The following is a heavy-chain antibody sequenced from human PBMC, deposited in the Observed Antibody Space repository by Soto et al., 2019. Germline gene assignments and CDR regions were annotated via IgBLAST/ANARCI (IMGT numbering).Heavy chain of an antibody. CDR1: GGTFSSYA. Sequence: ASVTVSCKASGGTFSSYAMSWVRQAPGQGLEWMGGIIPIFGTANYAQKFQGRVTITADESTSTAYMELSSLRSEDTAVYYCARWIAVAGTRNWFDPWGQGTLVTVSS. CDR3: ARWIAVAGTRNWFDP. CDR2: IIPIFGTA. D-gene: IGHD6-19*01. V-gene: IGHV1-69*13. J-gene: IGHJ5*02.